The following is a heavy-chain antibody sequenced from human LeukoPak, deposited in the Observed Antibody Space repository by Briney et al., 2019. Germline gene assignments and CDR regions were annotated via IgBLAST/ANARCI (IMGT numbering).Heavy chain of an antibody. CDR1: GFSFSTRGVA. CDR3: ARKLPGLRMGDLQFDY. V-gene: IGHV2-5*02. D-gene: IGHD2-21*01. CDR2: IYWDDDK. Sequence: SGPTLVNPTQPLTLTCTFSGFSFSTRGVAGGWIRQPPRKDLEWLAVIYWDDDKRYTPSLKSRITIARATSKNQVVLTMTNVEPVDTATYYCARKLPGLRMGDLQFDYWGQGTLVTVSS. J-gene: IGHJ4*02.